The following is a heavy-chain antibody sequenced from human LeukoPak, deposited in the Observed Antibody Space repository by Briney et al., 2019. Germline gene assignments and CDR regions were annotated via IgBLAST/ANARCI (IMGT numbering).Heavy chain of an antibody. Sequence: GGSLRLSCAASGFTFSSHWMNWVRQAPGKGLEWVANIKQDGSEKYYVDSVKGRFTISRDNARNSLYLQMNSLRAEDTAVYYCARDRGYGGNRPETFDIWGQGTMVTVSS. CDR1: GFTFSSHW. J-gene: IGHJ3*02. D-gene: IGHD4-23*01. CDR2: IKQDGSEK. V-gene: IGHV3-7*03. CDR3: ARDRGYGGNRPETFDI.